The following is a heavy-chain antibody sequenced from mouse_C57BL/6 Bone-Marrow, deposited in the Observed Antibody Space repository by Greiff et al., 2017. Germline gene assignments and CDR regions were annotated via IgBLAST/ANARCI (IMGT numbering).Heavy chain of an antibody. V-gene: IGHV5-6*01. J-gene: IGHJ3*01. CDR3: ARQNTSEFAY. CDR2: ISRGGSDT. CDR1: GFTFSSYC. Sequence: EVQRVESGGDLVKPGGSLKLSCAASGFTFSSYCMSWVRQTPGQRLEWVATISRGGSDTYYPDSVKGRFTISRDNAKNTLYLQMSSLKSEDTAMYCCARQNTSEFAYWGQGTLVTVSA. D-gene: IGHD5-1-1*01.